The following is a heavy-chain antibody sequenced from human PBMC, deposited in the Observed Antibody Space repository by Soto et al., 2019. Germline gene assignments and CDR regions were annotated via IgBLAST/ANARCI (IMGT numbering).Heavy chain of an antibody. V-gene: IGHV3-48*01. CDR3: ARDLEYSGYPDLDY. J-gene: IGHJ4*02. CDR2: ISSSSSTI. CDR1: GFTFSSYS. D-gene: IGHD5-12*01. Sequence: AGGSLRLSCAASGFTFSSYSMNWVRQAPGKGLEWVSYISSSSSTIYYADSVKGRFTISRDNAKNSLYLQMNSLRAEDTAVYYCARDLEYSGYPDLDYWGQGTLVTVSS.